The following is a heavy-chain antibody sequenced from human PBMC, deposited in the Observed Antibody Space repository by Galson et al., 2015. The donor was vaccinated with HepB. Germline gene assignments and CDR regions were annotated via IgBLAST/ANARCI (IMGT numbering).Heavy chain of an antibody. CDR2: IKSQTDAATT. V-gene: IGHV3-15*01. CDR3: STGGPTVTTTLPFDY. J-gene: IGHJ4*02. Sequence: SLRLSCAASGFTFSDAWMSWVRQTPGKGLEWVGRIKSQTDAATTEYGAPVKGRFTISRDDSNNTLYLQMNSLKTEDTAVYFCSTGGPTVTTTLPFDYWGRGTLVTVFS. CDR1: GFTFSDAW. D-gene: IGHD4-17*01.